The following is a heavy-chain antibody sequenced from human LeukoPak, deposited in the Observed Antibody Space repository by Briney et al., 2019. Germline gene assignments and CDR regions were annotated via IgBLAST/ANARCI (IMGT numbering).Heavy chain of an antibody. V-gene: IGHV3-20*04. Sequence: SGGSLRLSCAASGFTFDDYGMSWVRQAPGKGLEWVSGINWNGGSTGYADSVKGRFTISRDNAKNSLYLQMNSLRAEDTALYYCARRRCSSTSCTEGYYFDYWGQGTLVTVSS. D-gene: IGHD2-2*01. CDR3: ARRRCSSTSCTEGYYFDY. CDR1: GFTFDDYG. CDR2: INWNGGST. J-gene: IGHJ4*02.